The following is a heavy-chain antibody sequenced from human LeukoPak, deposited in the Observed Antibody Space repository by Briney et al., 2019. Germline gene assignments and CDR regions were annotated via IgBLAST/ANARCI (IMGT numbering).Heavy chain of an antibody. V-gene: IGHV3-53*01. D-gene: IGHD2-2*01. Sequence: GGSLRLSCAASGFTVSYNYMSWVRQAPGKGLEWVSVIYSGDTTYYADSVKGRFTISRDNSKNTLFLQMNSLRAEDTAVYYCVKDSAAAGPFDYWGQGTLVTVSS. CDR3: VKDSAAAGPFDY. CDR1: GFTVSYNY. J-gene: IGHJ4*02. CDR2: IYSGDTT.